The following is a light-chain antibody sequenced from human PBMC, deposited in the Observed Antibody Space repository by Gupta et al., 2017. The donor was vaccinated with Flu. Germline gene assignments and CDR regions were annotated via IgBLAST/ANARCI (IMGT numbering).Light chain of an antibody. V-gene: IGKV1-39*01. J-gene: IGKJ4*02. CDR3: QQRSRPPPLP. CDR1: QSISSY. CDR2: AAS. Sequence: IKMTQSTASLSASVGDRVTITCRASQSISSYLNWYQQKPGKAPKLLIYAASSLQSWVPSLFSGSGSGTDFTLTISSLEPADFATYYCQQRSRPPPLPFGGGTKVEIK.